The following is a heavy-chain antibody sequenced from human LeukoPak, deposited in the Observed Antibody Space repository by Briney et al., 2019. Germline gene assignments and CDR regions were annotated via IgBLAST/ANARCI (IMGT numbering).Heavy chain of an antibody. Sequence: PGGSLRLACAASGFTFSSYSMNWVRQAPGKGLEWVSSISSSSSYIYYADSVKGRFTISRDNAKNPLYLQMNSLRAEDTAVYYCARDTAYYDSSGYGYWGQGTLVTVSS. CDR1: GFTFSSYS. D-gene: IGHD3-22*01. CDR3: ARDTAYYDSSGYGY. J-gene: IGHJ4*02. V-gene: IGHV3-21*01. CDR2: ISSSSSYI.